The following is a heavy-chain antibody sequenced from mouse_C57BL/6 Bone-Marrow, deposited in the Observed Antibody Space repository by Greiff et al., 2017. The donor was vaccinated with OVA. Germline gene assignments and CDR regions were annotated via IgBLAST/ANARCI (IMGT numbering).Heavy chain of an antibody. V-gene: IGHV1-54*01. CDR1: GYAFTNYL. J-gene: IGHJ2*01. Sequence: VMLVESGAELVRPGTSVKVSCKASGYAFTNYLIEWVKQRPGQGLEWIGVINPGSGGTNYNEKFKGKATLTADKSSSTAYMQLNSLTSEDSAVYFCARLPLYTTEMYFDYWGQGTTLTVSS. CDR3: ARLPLYTTEMYFDY. CDR2: INPGSGGT. D-gene: IGHD1-1*01.